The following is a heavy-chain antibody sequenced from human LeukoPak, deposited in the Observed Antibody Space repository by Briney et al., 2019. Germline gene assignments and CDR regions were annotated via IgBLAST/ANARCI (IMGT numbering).Heavy chain of an antibody. J-gene: IGHJ6*02. D-gene: IGHD3-3*01. Sequence: SETLSLTCTVSGGSISSSSYYWGWIRQPPGKGLEWIGSIYCSGSTYYNPSLKSRVTISVDTSKNQFSLKLSFVTAADTAVYYCARQIRFLEWFHFSYGMDVWGQGTTVTVSS. CDR2: IYCSGST. CDR1: GGSISSSSYY. V-gene: IGHV4-39*01. CDR3: ARQIRFLEWFHFSYGMDV.